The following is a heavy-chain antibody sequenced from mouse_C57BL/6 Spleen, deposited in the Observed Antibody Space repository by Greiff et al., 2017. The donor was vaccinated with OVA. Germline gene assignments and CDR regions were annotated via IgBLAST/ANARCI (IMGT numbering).Heavy chain of an antibody. CDR1: GYSFTDYN. Sequence: EVQLQQSGPELVKPGASVQISCKASGYSFTDYNMNWVKQSNGKSLEWIGVINPNYGTTSYNQKFKGKATLTVEQSSSTAYMQLNSLTSEDSAVYYCARGYYGSSLAWFAYWGQGTLVTVSA. CDR3: ARGYYGSSLAWFAY. V-gene: IGHV1-39*01. CDR2: INPNYGTT. J-gene: IGHJ3*01. D-gene: IGHD1-1*01.